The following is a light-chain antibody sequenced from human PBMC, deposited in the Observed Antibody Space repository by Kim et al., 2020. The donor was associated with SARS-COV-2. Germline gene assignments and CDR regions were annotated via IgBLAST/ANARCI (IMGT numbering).Light chain of an antibody. V-gene: IGKV3-20*01. Sequence: PGERVTLSCRASQTISSLYLDWYQNKPGQAPRLLISGASSRAAGIPDRFSGSGSGTDFTLTISRLEPEDFAVYFCHQCDTSPWTFGQGTKVDIK. CDR1: QTISSLY. J-gene: IGKJ1*01. CDR2: GAS. CDR3: HQCDTSPWT.